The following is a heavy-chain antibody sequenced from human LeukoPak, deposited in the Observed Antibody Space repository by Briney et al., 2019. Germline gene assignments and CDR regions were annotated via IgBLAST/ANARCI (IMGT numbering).Heavy chain of an antibody. CDR3: ARVGELAYYYYGMDV. D-gene: IGHD3-10*01. Sequence: GGSLRLSCAASGFTFSSYSMNWVRQAPGKGLEWVSSISSSSSYIYYADSVKGRFTISRDNAKNSLYLQMNSLRAEDTAVYYCARVGELAYYYYGMDVWGKGTTVTVSS. V-gene: IGHV3-21*01. J-gene: IGHJ6*04. CDR2: ISSSSSYI. CDR1: GFTFSSYS.